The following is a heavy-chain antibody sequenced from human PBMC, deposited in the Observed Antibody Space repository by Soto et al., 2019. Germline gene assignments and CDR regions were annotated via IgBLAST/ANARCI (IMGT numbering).Heavy chain of an antibody. V-gene: IGHV3-23*01. D-gene: IGHD5-12*01. CDR2: ISARGGSS. CDR3: AKGSIEYSASVDN. J-gene: IGHJ4*02. Sequence: DVHLLESGGGLVQPGGSLRLSCAASGFSFSSYAMVWVCQAPGKGLEWVAVISARGGSSYFADSVKGRFTLSRDNSKNVLSLEMNSLRAEDTAIYFCAKGSIEYSASVDNWGQGTLVVVSS. CDR1: GFSFSSYA.